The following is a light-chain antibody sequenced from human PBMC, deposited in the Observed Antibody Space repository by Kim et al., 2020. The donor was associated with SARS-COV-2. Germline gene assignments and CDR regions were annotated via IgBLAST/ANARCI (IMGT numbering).Light chain of an antibody. Sequence: DIQMTQSPSTLSASVGDRVTITSRASQSISTWLAWYQQKPGKAPKLLIYKASSLESGVPSRFSGSGSETEFTLTISSLQPDDFATYYCQQYSSYCTFGQGTKVDIK. CDR1: QSISTW. J-gene: IGKJ1*01. CDR2: KAS. CDR3: QQYSSYCT. V-gene: IGKV1-5*03.